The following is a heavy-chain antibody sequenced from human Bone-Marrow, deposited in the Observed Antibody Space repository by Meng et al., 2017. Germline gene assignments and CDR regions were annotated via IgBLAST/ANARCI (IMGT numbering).Heavy chain of an antibody. CDR2: INPNSGGT. V-gene: IGHV1-2*06. J-gene: IGHJ4*02. CDR1: GGTFSSYA. Sequence: QVQLGQSGAEVKEPGSSVKVSCKASGGTFSSYAISWVRQAPGQGLEWMGRINPNSGGTNYAQKFQGRVTMTKDTSISTAYMELSRLRSDDTAVYFCARVVIRGYEVLGYWGQGTLVTVSS. D-gene: IGHD3-10*01. CDR3: ARVVIRGYEVLGY.